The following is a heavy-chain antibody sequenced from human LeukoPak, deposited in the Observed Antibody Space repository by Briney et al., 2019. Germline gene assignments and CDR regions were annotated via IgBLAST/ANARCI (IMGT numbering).Heavy chain of an antibody. CDR2: INPNTGNP. Sequence: GASVKVSRKASGYTFTSYAMNWVRQAPGQGLEWMGWINPNTGNPTYAQGFTGRFVFSLDTSVSTAYLQISSLEAEDTAVYYCARRYCSSTSCYDYYYYPMDVWGQGTTVTVSS. CDR1: GYTFTSYA. J-gene: IGHJ6*02. CDR3: ARRYCSSTSCYDYYYYPMDV. V-gene: IGHV7-4-1*02. D-gene: IGHD2-2*01.